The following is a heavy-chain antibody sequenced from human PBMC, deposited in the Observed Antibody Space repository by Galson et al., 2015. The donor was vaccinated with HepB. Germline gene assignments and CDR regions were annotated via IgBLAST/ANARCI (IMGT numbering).Heavy chain of an antibody. J-gene: IGHJ4*02. D-gene: IGHD6-13*01. Sequence: SLRLSCAASGFTFSSYSMNWVRQAPGKGLEWVSSISSSSGYIYYADSVKGRFTISRDNAKNSLYLQMNSLRAEDTAVYYCAREGAVVGSSSWYSFDYWGQGTLVTVSS. CDR2: ISSSSGYI. CDR3: AREGAVVGSSSWYSFDY. V-gene: IGHV3-21*01. CDR1: GFTFSSYS.